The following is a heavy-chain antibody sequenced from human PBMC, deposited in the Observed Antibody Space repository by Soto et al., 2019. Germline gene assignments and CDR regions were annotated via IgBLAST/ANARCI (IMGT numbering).Heavy chain of an antibody. D-gene: IGHD4-17*01. CDR3: ARGGTVTTGAFDY. Sequence: QVKLVQSGAEVKKPGASVKVSCKASGYTFTSYAMHWVRQAPGQRLEWMGWINAGNGNTKYSQKFQGRVTITRDTSASTAYMELSSLRSEDTAVYYCARGGTVTTGAFDYWGQGTLVTVSS. CDR1: GYTFTSYA. J-gene: IGHJ4*02. CDR2: INAGNGNT. V-gene: IGHV1-3*01.